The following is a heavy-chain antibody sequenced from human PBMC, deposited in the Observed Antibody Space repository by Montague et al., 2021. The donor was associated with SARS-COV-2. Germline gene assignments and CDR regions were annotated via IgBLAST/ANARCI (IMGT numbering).Heavy chain of an antibody. CDR1: GGSIRSYY. CDR2: IYYSGST. V-gene: IGHV4-59*01. Sequence: SETLSLTCIVSGGSIRSYYWNWIRQPPGKGLEWIGYIYYSGSTKYNPSLKSRVSISVDTPKSQMSLRLNSVTAADTAVYYCAGDRGRFWHFDLWGRGTLVTVSS. J-gene: IGHJ2*01. D-gene: IGHD5-12*01. CDR3: AGDRGRFWHFDL.